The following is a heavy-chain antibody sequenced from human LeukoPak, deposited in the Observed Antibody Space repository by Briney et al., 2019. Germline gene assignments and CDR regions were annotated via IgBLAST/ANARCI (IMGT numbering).Heavy chain of an antibody. CDR3: ARPLGGDLDAFDI. CDR1: GGSINSYY. D-gene: IGHD3-16*01. J-gene: IGHJ3*02. V-gene: IGHV4-59*01. Sequence: PSETLSLTCTVSGGSINSYYWSWIRQPPGKRLEWIGYMHYRGSTNYNPSLTSRVTISVDTSKNQLFLKLTSVTAADTAMYFCARPLGGDLDAFDIWGQGTMVTVSS. CDR2: MHYRGST.